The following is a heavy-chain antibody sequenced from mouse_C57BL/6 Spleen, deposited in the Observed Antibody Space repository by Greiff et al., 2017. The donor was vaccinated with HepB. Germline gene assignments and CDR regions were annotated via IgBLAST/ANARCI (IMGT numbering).Heavy chain of an antibody. CDR2: IDPETGGT. CDR3: TRARLRQVDY. V-gene: IGHV1-15*01. J-gene: IGHJ2*01. D-gene: IGHD2-4*01. CDR1: GYTFTDYE. Sequence: QVQLKESGAELVRPGASVTLSCKASGYTFTDYEMHWVKQTPVHGLEWIGAIDPETGGTAYNQKFKGKAILTADKSSSTAYMESRSLTSEDSAVYYCTRARLRQVDYWGQGTTLTVSS.